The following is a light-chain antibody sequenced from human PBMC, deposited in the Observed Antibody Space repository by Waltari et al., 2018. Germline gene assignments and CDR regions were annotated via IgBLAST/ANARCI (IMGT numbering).Light chain of an antibody. J-gene: IGKJ3*01. CDR3: QQYDNLLFT. CDR2: DAS. V-gene: IGKV1-33*01. Sequence: DIQMTQSPSSLSASVGDRVTITCPASQDISNYLNWYQQKPGKAPKLLIYDASNLETGVPSRFSGSGSETDFTFTISSLQPKDIATYYCQQYDNLLFTFGPGTKVDIK. CDR1: QDISNY.